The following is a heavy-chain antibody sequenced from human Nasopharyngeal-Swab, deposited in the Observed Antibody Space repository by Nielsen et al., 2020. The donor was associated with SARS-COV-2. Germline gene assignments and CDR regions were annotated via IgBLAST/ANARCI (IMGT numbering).Heavy chain of an antibody. D-gene: IGHD5-24*01. CDR1: GGTFSSYA. V-gene: IGHV1-69*06. CDR2: IIPIFGTA. Sequence: SVQVSCKASGGTFSSYAISWVRQAPGQGLEWMGGIIPIFGTANYAQKFQGRVTITADKSTSTAYMELSSLRSEDTAVYYCISNGDGYNSFDYWGQGTLVTVSS. CDR3: ISNGDGYNSFDY. J-gene: IGHJ4*02.